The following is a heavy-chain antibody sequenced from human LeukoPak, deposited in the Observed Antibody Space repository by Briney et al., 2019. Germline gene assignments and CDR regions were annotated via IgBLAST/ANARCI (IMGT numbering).Heavy chain of an antibody. CDR3: AKAPPAATNYYYGMDV. CDR1: GFTFHNYA. J-gene: IGHJ6*02. V-gene: IGHV3-23*01. D-gene: IGHD2-15*01. CDR2: VSGRGDST. Sequence: PGGSLRLSCAASGFTFHNYAMTWVRQAPGKGMEWVSAVSGRGDSTYYADSVKGRFTISRDNSKNTLYLQMNSLRAEDTAVYHCAKAPPAATNYYYGMDVWGQGTTVTVSS.